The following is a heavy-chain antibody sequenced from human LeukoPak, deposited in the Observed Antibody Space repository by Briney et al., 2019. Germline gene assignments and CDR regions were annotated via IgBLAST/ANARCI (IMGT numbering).Heavy chain of an antibody. V-gene: IGHV3-23*01. CDR1: GFTFSSYA. Sequence: PGGSLRLSCTASGFTFSSYATSWVRQAPGKGLEWISAISGSGGSTYYADSVKGRYTISRDNSKNTLYLQMNSLRAEDTAVYYCAKDPDIVVVPSELSFDYWGQGTLVTVSS. CDR2: ISGSGGST. D-gene: IGHD2-2*01. J-gene: IGHJ4*02. CDR3: AKDPDIVVVPSELSFDY.